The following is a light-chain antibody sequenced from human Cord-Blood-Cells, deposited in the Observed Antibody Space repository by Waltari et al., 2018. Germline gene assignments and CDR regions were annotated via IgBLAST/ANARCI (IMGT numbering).Light chain of an antibody. CDR1: SSDVGGYNY. Sequence: QSALTQPPSASGSLGQSVTISCTGTSSDVGGYNYVSWYQKHPGKAPRLMIYEVSKRPSGVRGRFSGAKSGYTASRTVFGRQAEDEADYYCSSYAGSNNPLSGTGTKVTVL. CDR2: EVS. CDR3: SSYAGSNNPL. V-gene: IGLV2-8*01. J-gene: IGLJ1*01.